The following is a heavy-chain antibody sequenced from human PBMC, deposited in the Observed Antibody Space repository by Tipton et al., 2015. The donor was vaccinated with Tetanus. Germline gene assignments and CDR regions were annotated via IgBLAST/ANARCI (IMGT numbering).Heavy chain of an antibody. CDR2: IDPNSGGT. V-gene: IGHV1-2*02. CDR3: ARDRGDYIYYGMDV. Sequence: QLVQSGAEVKKPGASVKVSCKASGYTFTGYYIYWVRHAPGQGLEWMGWIDPNSGGTVYAQKFQGRVTMTRDTSISTAYMELRSLRSDDTAVYYCARDRGDYIYYGMDVWGPGTTVTVS. D-gene: IGHD3-22*01. J-gene: IGHJ6*02. CDR1: GYTFTGYY.